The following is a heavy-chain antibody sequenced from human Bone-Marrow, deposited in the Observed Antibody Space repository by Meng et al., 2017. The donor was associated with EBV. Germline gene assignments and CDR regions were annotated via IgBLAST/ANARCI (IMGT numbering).Heavy chain of an antibody. Sequence: VQAGGEGKKPGSSVKVAWKTSGGTFRRDAVSWVRQAPGQGLEWMGGLIPMSDAPYYAQKFQDRVTITADESTSTHYMDLSGLRSEDTAVYYCASESGRGFTPDYWGQGTLVTVSS. J-gene: IGHJ4*02. V-gene: IGHV1-69*01. CDR3: ASESGRGFTPDY. CDR2: LIPMSDAP. CDR1: GGTFRRDA. D-gene: IGHD3-10*01.